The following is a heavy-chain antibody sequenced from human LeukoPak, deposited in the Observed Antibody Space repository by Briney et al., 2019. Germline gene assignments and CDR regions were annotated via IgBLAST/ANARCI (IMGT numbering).Heavy chain of an antibody. Sequence: SSQTLSLTCAVSGGSISSGGYSWSWIRQPPGKGLEWIGYIYHSGSTYYNPSLKSRVTISVDRSKNQFSLKLSSVTAADTAVYYRARCGYYFDYWGQGTLVTVSS. D-gene: IGHD1-14*01. V-gene: IGHV4-30-2*01. CDR1: GGSISSGGYS. CDR3: ARCGYYFDY. J-gene: IGHJ4*02. CDR2: IYHSGST.